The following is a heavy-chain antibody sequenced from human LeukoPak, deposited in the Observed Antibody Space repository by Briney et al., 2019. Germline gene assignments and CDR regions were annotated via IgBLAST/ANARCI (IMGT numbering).Heavy chain of an antibody. CDR1: VGSISSYY. CDR2: IYYSGST. CDR3: PRVVVVPAGKWFDP. J-gene: IGHJ5*02. D-gene: IGHD2-2*01. Sequence: SETLSLTCTVSVGSISSYYWSWIRQPPGRGLEWLGYIYYSGSTNYNPSLKSRVTISIDASKNQFSLKLSSVAAADTAVYYCPRVVVVPAGKWFDPWGKGTLVTVSS. V-gene: IGHV4-59*01.